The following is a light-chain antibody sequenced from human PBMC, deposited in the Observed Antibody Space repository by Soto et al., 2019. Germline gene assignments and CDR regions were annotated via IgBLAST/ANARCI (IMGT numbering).Light chain of an antibody. CDR1: QAISNY. V-gene: IGKV1-27*01. CDR3: QKYNSAPLT. CDR2: AAS. Sequence: DIQMTQSPSSLSASVGDRVTITCRASQAISNYLAWYQRKPGKVPKLLIYAASTLQSGVPSRFSGSGSGTDFTLTISSLQPEDVATYYCQKYNSAPLTFGPGTKVDIK. J-gene: IGKJ3*01.